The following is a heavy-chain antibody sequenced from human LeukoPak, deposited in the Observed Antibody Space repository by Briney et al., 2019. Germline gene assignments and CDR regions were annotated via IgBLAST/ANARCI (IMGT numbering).Heavy chain of an antibody. V-gene: IGHV3-21*01. J-gene: IGHJ4*02. D-gene: IGHD6-25*01. Sequence: GGSLRLSCAASGFTFSSYSMNWVRQAPGKGLEWVSSISSSSYIYYADSVKGRFTISRDSAKNSLYLQMNSLRAEDTAVYYCARVPEQRHWNFDYWGQGTLVTVSS. CDR2: ISSSSYI. CDR3: ARVPEQRHWNFDY. CDR1: GFTFSSYS.